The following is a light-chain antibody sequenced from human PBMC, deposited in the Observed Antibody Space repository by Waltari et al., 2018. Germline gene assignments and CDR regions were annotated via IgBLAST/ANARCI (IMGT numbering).Light chain of an antibody. J-gene: IGLJ2*01. CDR3: QSSDAGGTPRV. V-gene: IGLV3-25*03. CDR2: RDT. CDR1: SLPTRY. Sequence: YELRQPPSVSVSPGQTARITCSGDSLPTRYAYWYQKKPGQAPILVIYRDTERPSGIPERFSGSISGTTVTLTISGVQAEDEAEYYCQSSDAGGTPRVFGGGTKVTVL.